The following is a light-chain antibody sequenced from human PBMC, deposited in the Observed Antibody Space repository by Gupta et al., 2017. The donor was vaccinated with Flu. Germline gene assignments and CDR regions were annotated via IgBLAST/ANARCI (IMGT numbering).Light chain of an antibody. CDR1: QSIFYSSNNKDY. CDR3: QQYYSLPLT. CDR2: GAS. V-gene: IGKV4-1*01. J-gene: IGKJ3*01. Sequence: EIVVTQFPDSLVGSLGERATINCKSSQSIFYSSNNKDYLAWYQQKPGQPPKLLIYGASTRESGVPDRFSGSGSGTDFTLTISSLQAEDFAVYYCQQYYSLPLTFGPGTTVDIK.